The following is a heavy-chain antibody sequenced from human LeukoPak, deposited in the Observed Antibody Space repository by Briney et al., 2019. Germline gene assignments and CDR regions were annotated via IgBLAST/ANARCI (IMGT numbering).Heavy chain of an antibody. J-gene: IGHJ2*01. CDR3: ARGPSQYYDILTGYPDWYFDL. CDR2: ISSSSSYI. D-gene: IGHD3-9*01. CDR1: GLTFSSYS. Sequence: GGSLRLSCAASGLTFSSYSMNWVRQAPGKGLEWVSSISSSSSYIYYADSVKGRFTISRDNAKNSLYLQMNSLRAEDTAVYYCARGPSQYYDILTGYPDWYFDLWGRGTLVTVSS. V-gene: IGHV3-21*01.